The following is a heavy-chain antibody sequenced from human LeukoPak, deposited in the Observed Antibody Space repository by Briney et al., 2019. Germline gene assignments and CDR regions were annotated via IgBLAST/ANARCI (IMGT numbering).Heavy chain of an antibody. Sequence: GGSLRLSCAASGFTFSSYSMNWVRQAPGKGLEWVSSISSSSSYIYYADSVKGRFTISRDNAKNSLYLQMNSLRAEDTAVYYCARDRTYCSGGSCYSLDAFDIWGQGTMVTVSS. CDR3: ARDRTYCSGGSCYSLDAFDI. CDR1: GFTFSSYS. D-gene: IGHD2-15*01. J-gene: IGHJ3*02. CDR2: ISSSSSYI. V-gene: IGHV3-21*01.